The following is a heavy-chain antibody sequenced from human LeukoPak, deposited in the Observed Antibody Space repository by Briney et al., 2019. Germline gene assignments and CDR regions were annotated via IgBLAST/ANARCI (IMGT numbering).Heavy chain of an antibody. D-gene: IGHD6-13*01. J-gene: IGHJ3*01. CDR2: ISGSSRTM. CDR3: VRVRDSSNWYVFDV. V-gene: IGHV3-48*04. CDR1: GFTFSSYG. Sequence: GGSLRLSCAASGFTFSSYGMHWIRQAPGKGLEWVSYISGSSRTMYYADSVKGRFTISRDNAKNSLYLQMNSLRAEDTAVYYCVRVRDSSNWYVFDVWGQGTMVTVSS.